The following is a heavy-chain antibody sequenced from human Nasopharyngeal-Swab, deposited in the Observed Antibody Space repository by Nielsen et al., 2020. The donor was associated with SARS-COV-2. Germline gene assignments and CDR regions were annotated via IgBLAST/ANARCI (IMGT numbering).Heavy chain of an antibody. CDR2: VYYSGST. D-gene: IGHD3-16*01. V-gene: IGHV4-59*01. Sequence: WIRQPPGKGLEWIGYVYYSGSTNYNPSLKSRVTISVDTSKNQFSLKLSSVTAADTAVYYCASMRPRYYYGIDVWGQGTTVTVSS. CDR3: ASMRPRYYYGIDV. J-gene: IGHJ6*02.